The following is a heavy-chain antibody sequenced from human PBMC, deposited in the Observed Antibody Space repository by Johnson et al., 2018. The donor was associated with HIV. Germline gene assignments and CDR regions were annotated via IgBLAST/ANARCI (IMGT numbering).Heavy chain of an antibody. D-gene: IGHD2-8*02. J-gene: IGHJ3*02. CDR1: GFTFRNYW. Sequence: VQLVESGGGLVQPGGTLRLSCVVSGFTFRNYWMEWVRQAPGKGLVWVSRISTDGGRTTYADSVKDRFTISRDNAKNTLYLEMNSLRAEDTAVYYCARVRTGRENAFDIWGQGTMVTVSS. CDR2: ISTDGGRT. V-gene: IGHV3-74*02. CDR3: ARVRTGRENAFDI.